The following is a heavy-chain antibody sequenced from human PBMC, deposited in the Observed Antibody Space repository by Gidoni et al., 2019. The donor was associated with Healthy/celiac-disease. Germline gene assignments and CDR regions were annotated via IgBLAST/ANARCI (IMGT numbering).Heavy chain of an antibody. Sequence: QVQLVQSGAEVKKSASSVKVSRKASGGTFTTYVISWVRQAPGQGLEWMGGITPIFGTANYAQKFQGRATITADKSTSTAYMELSSLRSDDTAVYYCASEGPLSLFDYWGQGTLVTVSS. CDR1: GGTFTTYV. D-gene: IGHD3-16*01. J-gene: IGHJ4*02. V-gene: IGHV1-69*06. CDR3: ASEGPLSLFDY. CDR2: ITPIFGTA.